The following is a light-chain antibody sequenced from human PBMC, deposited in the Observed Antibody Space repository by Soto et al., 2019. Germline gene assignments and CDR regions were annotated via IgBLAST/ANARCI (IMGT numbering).Light chain of an antibody. CDR2: DAS. CDR1: ESVRQY. CDR3: QQRSNWPPGYT. J-gene: IGKJ2*01. Sequence: EIVLTQTPATLSLSPGERATLSCRVSESVRQYLAWYQQKPGQAPRLLIYDASSRAIGIPARFSGSGSGTDFTLTISSLEPEDFAVYYCQQRSNWPPGYTFGQGTKLEMK. V-gene: IGKV3-11*01.